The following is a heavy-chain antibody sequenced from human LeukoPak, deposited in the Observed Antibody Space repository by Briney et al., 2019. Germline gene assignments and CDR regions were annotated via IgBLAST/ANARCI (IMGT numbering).Heavy chain of an antibody. CDR3: ARRAGAYSHPYDY. D-gene: IGHD4/OR15-4a*01. CDR1: GFTFSSYV. Sequence: GGSLRLSCAASGFTFSSYVMHWVRQAPGKGLEWVAIISYDGSNEYYADSVKGRFTISRDNSKNTLYLQMNSLRAEDTAVYYCARRAGAYSHPYDYWGQGTLVTVSS. V-gene: IGHV3-30*14. J-gene: IGHJ4*02. CDR2: ISYDGSNE.